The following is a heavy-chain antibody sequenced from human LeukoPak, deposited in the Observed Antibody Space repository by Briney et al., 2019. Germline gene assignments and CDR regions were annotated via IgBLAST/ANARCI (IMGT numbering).Heavy chain of an antibody. CDR3: AKVLLPRAITPLDD. J-gene: IGHJ4*02. V-gene: IGHV3-9*01. D-gene: IGHD2-15*01. CDR2: ITWNSGRI. Sequence: GGSLRLSCAASGFTFEEHAMHWVRQAPGKGLEWVSSITWNSGRIAYADSEKGRFTISRDNAKNSLYLQMNSLRVEDTAFYYCAKVLLPRAITPLDDWGQGILVTVSS. CDR1: GFTFEEHA.